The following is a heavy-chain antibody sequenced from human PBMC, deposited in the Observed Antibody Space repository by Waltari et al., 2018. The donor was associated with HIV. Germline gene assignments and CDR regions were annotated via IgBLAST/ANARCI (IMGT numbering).Heavy chain of an antibody. CDR2: IKNDGIK. CDR3: ARLGTAYFDL. CDR1: GFTFSTYW. J-gene: IGHJ2*01. D-gene: IGHD3-10*01. Sequence: EVQLVESGGGLVQPGGSLTLSCAASGFTFSTYWMTWVRQAPGKGLEWVANIKNDGIKNDGGSVKGRFTIYRDNAKNSVYLQMNSLRVEDTAVYYCARLGTAYFDLWGRGTLVSVSS. V-gene: IGHV3-7*01.